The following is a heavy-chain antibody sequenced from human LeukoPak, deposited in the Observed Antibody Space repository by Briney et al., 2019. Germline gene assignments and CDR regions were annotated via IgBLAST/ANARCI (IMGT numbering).Heavy chain of an antibody. V-gene: IGHV1-2*02. D-gene: IGHD2-15*01. Sequence: ASVKVSCKASGYTFTGYYMHWVRQAPGQGLEWMGWINPNSGGTNYAQKFQGRVTMTRDTSISTAYMELSRLRSDDTAVYYCARDHCSGGSCYWFGYWGQGTLVTVSS. CDR3: ARDHCSGGSCYWFGY. CDR2: INPNSGGT. CDR1: GYTFTGYY. J-gene: IGHJ4*02.